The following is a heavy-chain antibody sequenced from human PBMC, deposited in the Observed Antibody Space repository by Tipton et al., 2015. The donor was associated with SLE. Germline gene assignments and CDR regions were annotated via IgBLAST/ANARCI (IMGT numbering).Heavy chain of an antibody. CDR3: ARGRLLEWLSTYYYYYGMDV. J-gene: IGHJ6*02. CDR2: INHRGST. V-gene: IGHV4-34*01. D-gene: IGHD3-3*01. CDR1: GGSFSGYY. Sequence: LRLSCAVYGGSFSGYYWSWIRQPPGKGLEWIGEINHRGSTNYNPSLKSRVTISIDTSKNQFSLKLSSVTAADTAVYYCARGRLLEWLSTYYYYYGMDVWGHGTTVTVSS.